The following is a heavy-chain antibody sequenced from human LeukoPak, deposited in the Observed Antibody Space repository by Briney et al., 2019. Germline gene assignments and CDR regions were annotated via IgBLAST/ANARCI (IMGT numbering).Heavy chain of an antibody. V-gene: IGHV5-51*01. J-gene: IGHJ4*02. D-gene: IGHD5-18*01. Sequence: GESLKISCKGSGYSFTSYWIGWVRQMPGKGLEWMGIINPGNSDTRYSPSFQGLVTISVDKSINTAYLQWSSLKASDTALYYCARQGGTYSRAEGWGQGTLVTVSP. CDR2: INPGNSDT. CDR1: GYSFTSYW. CDR3: ARQGGTYSRAEG.